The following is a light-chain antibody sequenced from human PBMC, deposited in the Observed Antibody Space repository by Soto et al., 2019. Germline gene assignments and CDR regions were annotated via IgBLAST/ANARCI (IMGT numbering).Light chain of an antibody. J-gene: IGLJ1*01. CDR2: RNN. CDR3: AAWDDSLSGPV. V-gene: IGLV1-47*01. CDR1: SSNIGSNY. Sequence: QSVLTQPPSASGTPGQRVTISCSGSSSNIGSNYVYWYQQLPGTAPKLLFYRNNQRPSGVPVRFSGSKSGTSASLAISGLRSEDEADYYCAAWDDSLSGPVFGTGTKVTVL.